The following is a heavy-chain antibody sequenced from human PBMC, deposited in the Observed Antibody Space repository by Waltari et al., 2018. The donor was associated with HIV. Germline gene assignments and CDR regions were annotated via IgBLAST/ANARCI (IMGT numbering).Heavy chain of an antibody. CDR2: ISHSGIT. CDR3: GRGPVRVRGRPFDR. D-gene: IGHD3-10*01. V-gene: IGHV4-34*04. J-gene: IGHJ5*02. Sequence: QVQLQQWGAGHVNPSETLSLTCAVYGGPFSGLFWSWLRLTPTQGLVWIGEISHSGITTANPSVKRRAKLSVDTSKNQFSLILTAVVIADSGVYYCGRGPVRVRGRPFDRWGHGNLVVVSS. CDR1: GGPFSGLF.